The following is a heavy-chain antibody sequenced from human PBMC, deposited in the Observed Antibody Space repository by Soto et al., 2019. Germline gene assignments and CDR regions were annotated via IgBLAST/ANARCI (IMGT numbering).Heavy chain of an antibody. J-gene: IGHJ6*02. CDR2: GGT. V-gene: IGHV1-2*04. Sequence: GGTNYTQKFQGWVTMTRDTSISTAYMELSRLRSDDTAVYYCAREYYDILTGYYYYGMDVWGQGTTVTVSS. D-gene: IGHD3-9*01. CDR3: AREYYDILTGYYYYGMDV.